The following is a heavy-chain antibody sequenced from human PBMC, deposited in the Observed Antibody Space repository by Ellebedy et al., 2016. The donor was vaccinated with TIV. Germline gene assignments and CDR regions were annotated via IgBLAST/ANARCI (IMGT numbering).Heavy chain of an antibody. J-gene: IGHJ3*02. CDR3: ARYGSENAFDI. CDR1: GYTFRLYG. CDR2: ISAYNGKT. V-gene: IGHV1-18*01. D-gene: IGHD3-10*01. Sequence: ASVKVSXXTSGYTFRLYGICWVRQAPGQGLEWMGWISAYNGKTNYAQKLQGRVTMTTDTSTTTAYMELRSLRSDDTAVYYCARYGSENAFDIWGQGTMVTVSS.